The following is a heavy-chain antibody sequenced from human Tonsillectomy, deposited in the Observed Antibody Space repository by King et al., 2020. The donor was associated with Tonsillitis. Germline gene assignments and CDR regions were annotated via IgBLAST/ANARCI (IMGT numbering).Heavy chain of an antibody. CDR2: ISSSSSYI. Sequence: VQLVESGGGLVKPGGSLRLSCAASGFTFSSYSMNWVRQAPGKGLEWVSSISSSSSYIYYADSVKGRFTISRDNAKNSLYLQMNSLRAEDTAVYYCARAQGRELSYYYYGMDVWGQGTTVTVSS. D-gene: IGHD3-16*02. J-gene: IGHJ6*02. CDR3: ARAQGRELSYYYYGMDV. CDR1: GFTFSSYS. V-gene: IGHV3-21*01.